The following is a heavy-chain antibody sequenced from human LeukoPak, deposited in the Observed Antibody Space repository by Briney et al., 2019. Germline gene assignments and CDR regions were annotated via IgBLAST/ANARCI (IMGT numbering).Heavy chain of an antibody. Sequence: ASVTVSFKASGYTFINYGISWVRQAPGQGLEWMGWINGYNGNTNYAQKLQGRVSMTTDTSTNTAYMELRSLRSDDTAEYYCAREGAGSGWPDYWGQGTLVTVSS. CDR1: GYTFINYG. V-gene: IGHV1-18*01. CDR2: INGYNGNT. J-gene: IGHJ4*02. CDR3: AREGAGSGWPDY. D-gene: IGHD6-19*01.